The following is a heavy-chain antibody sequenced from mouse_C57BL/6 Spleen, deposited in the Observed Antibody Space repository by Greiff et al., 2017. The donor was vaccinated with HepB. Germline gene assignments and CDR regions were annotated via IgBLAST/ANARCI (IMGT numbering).Heavy chain of an antibody. V-gene: IGHV8-12*01. J-gene: IGHJ1*03. CDR2: IYWDDDK. CDR3: ARSPLDGYYWYFDV. D-gene: IGHD2-3*01. Sequence: VKLMESGPGILQSSQTLSLTCSFSGFSLSTSGMGVSWIRQPSGKGLEWLAHIYWDDDKRYNPSLKSRLTISKDTSRNQVFLKITSVDTADTATYYCARSPLDGYYWYFDVWGTGTTVTVSS. CDR1: GFSLSTSGMG.